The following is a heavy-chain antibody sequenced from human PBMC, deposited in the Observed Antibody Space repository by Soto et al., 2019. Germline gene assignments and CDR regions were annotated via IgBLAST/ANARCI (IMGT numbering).Heavy chain of an antibody. CDR2: ISGSGGDT. V-gene: IGHV3-23*01. J-gene: IGHJ4*02. D-gene: IGHD3-16*02. Sequence: HPGGSLRLSCEASGFTFSSYAMSWVRQAPGKGLEWVSAISGSGGDTYYADSVNGRFTISRDKSNNTLYLQMDRLRVEDTAVYYCAKRGGYDYVWKSYRPDSWGQGTLVTVSS. CDR3: AKRGGYDYVWKSYRPDS. CDR1: GFTFSSYA.